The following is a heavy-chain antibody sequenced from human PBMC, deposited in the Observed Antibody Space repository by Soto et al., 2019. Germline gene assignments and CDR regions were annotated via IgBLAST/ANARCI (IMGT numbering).Heavy chain of an antibody. CDR3: VRDGDFRFDP. D-gene: IGHD4-17*01. V-gene: IGHV1-18*04. CDR1: GYTYITYG. J-gene: IGHJ5*02. CDR2: ISAYNGNT. Sequence: QVQLVQSGAEVKEPGASVKVSCKASGYTYITYGVSWVRQAPGQGLEWMGWISAYNGNTNYPQKFQGRVTMTTDTSISTAHTELRSLRPYDTAVYHCVRDGDFRFDPWGQGTLVTVAS.